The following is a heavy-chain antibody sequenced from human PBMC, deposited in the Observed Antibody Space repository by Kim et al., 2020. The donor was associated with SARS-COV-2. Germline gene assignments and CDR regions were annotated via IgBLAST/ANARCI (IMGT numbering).Heavy chain of an antibody. V-gene: IGHV1-24*01. Sequence: KFQGRVTMTEDTSTDTAYMELSSLRSEDTAVYYCATVSSGWRRGGWYFDLWGRGTLVTVSS. J-gene: IGHJ2*01. CDR3: ATVSSGWRRGGWYFDL. D-gene: IGHD6-19*01.